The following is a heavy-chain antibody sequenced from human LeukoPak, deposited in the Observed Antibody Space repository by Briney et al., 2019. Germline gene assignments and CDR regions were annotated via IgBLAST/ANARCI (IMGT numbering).Heavy chain of an antibody. CDR3: ARGRDGYRDY. J-gene: IGHJ4*02. D-gene: IGHD5-24*01. Sequence: TETLSLTCAVYGGSFSGYYWSWIRQPPGKGLEWIGEINHSGSTNYNPSLKSRVTISVDTSKNQFSLKLSSVTAADTAVYYCARGRDGYRDYWGQGTLVTVSS. V-gene: IGHV4-34*01. CDR1: GGSFSGYY. CDR2: INHSGST.